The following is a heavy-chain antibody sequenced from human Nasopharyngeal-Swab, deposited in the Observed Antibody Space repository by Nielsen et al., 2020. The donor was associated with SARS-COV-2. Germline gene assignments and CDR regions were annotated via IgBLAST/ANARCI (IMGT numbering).Heavy chain of an antibody. CDR2: SRNEAHSFTT. CDR3: VRADISGYFDY. V-gene: IGHV3-72*01. Sequence: GGSLRLSCAGSGFTFGSFGMTWVRQAPGKGLEWVGRSRNEAHSFTTEYAASVKGRFTISRDDSENSLYLQMNSLKIEDTAVYYCVRADISGYFDYWGQGTLVTVSS. J-gene: IGHJ4*02. CDR1: GFTFGSFG. D-gene: IGHD3-22*01.